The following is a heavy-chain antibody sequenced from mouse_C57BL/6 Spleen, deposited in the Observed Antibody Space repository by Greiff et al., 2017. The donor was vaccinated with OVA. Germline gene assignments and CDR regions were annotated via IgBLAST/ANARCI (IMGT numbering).Heavy chain of an antibody. J-gene: IGHJ4*01. Sequence: QVHVKQSGAELARPGASVKMSCKASGYTFTSYTMHWVKQRPGQGLEWIGYINPSSGYTKYNQKFKDKATLTADKSSSTAYMQLSSLTSEDSAVYYCAREGESYAMDYWGQGTSVTVSS. CDR1: GYTFTSYT. CDR2: INPSSGYT. V-gene: IGHV1-4*01. CDR3: AREGESYAMDY.